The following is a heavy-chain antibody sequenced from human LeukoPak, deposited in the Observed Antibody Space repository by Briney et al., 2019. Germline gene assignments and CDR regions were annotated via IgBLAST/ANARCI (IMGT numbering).Heavy chain of an antibody. D-gene: IGHD2-2*01. CDR3: VKDSSTTSWYFAFDV. J-gene: IGHJ3*01. Sequence: GGSLRLSCAASGLIFSSYAMTWVRQAPGKGLEWVSSFGLYGGTTHYADSVKGWFTISRDNSKNTLYLQMTSLRADDTAVYYCVKDSSTTSWYFAFDVWGQGTMVAVSS. CDR2: FGLYGGTT. V-gene: IGHV3-23*01. CDR1: GLIFSSYA.